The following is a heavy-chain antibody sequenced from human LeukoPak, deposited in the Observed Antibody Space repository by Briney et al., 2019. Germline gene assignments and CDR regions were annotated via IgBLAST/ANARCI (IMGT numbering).Heavy chain of an antibody. J-gene: IGHJ4*02. CDR2: IYYSGST. CDR1: GVSISSGGYS. V-gene: IGHV4-61*08. CDR3: ARSKDILAGYCFDY. Sequence: SETLSLTCAVSGVSISSGGYSWSWIRQPPGEGLEWIGYIYYSGSTNYNPSLKSRVTISVDTSKNQFSLKLSSVTAADTAVYYCARSKDILAGYCFDYWGQGTLVTVSS. D-gene: IGHD3-9*01.